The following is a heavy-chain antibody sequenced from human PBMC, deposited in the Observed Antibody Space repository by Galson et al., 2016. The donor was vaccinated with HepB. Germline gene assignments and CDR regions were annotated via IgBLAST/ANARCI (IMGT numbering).Heavy chain of an antibody. J-gene: IGHJ2*01. Sequence: SLRLSCAASGFTFSSYTMTWVRQAPGKGLEWVSSISTSSSYIYYVDSVKGRFTISRDNAKNSLFLQMNNLRAEDTAVYFCVREDRYSSSSRWYFDFWGRGTLVTVSA. CDR1: GFTFSSYT. CDR3: VREDRYSSSSRWYFDF. CDR2: ISTSSSYI. V-gene: IGHV3-21*01. D-gene: IGHD6-6*01.